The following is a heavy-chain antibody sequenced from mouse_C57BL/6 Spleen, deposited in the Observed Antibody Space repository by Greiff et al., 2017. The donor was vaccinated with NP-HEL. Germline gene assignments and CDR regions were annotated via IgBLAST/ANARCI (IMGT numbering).Heavy chain of an antibody. J-gene: IGHJ2*01. Sequence: EVQLQESGGGLVKPGGSLKLSCAASGFTFSSYAMSWVRQTPAKRLEWVATISDGGSYTYYPDNVKGRFTISRDNAKNNLYLQMSHLKSEDTAMYYCARDEVTLDYWGQGTTLTVSS. CDR3: ARDEVTLDY. V-gene: IGHV5-4*01. D-gene: IGHD2-2*01. CDR2: ISDGGSYT. CDR1: GFTFSSYA.